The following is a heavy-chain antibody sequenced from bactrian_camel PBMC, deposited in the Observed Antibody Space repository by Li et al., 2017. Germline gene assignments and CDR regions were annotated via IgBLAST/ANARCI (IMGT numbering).Heavy chain of an antibody. Sequence: QVQLVESGGGLVQPGGSLRLSCAASGFTFTNSGMNWFRQAPGGEREGVAGIFRGRSGDTYYADSVKGRFTISRDNAKSTVALQMNNLKSEDTALYYCATALYGGTDFGYWGQGTQVTVS. V-gene: IGHV3S6*01. D-gene: IGHD5*01. CDR2: IFRGRSGDT. J-gene: IGHJ6*01. CDR1: GFTFTNSG. CDR3: ATALYGGTDFGY.